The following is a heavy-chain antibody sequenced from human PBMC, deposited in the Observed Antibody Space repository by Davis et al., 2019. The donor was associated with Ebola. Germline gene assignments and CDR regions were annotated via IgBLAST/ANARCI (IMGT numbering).Heavy chain of an antibody. J-gene: IGHJ4*02. CDR2: MNPKSGNT. D-gene: IGHD4-17*01. Sequence: AASVKVSCKASGYTFSSYDINWVRQAPGQGLEWIGWMNPKSGNTGYAQKFQGRVTMTRNTSTSTAYMELSSLRSEDTAVYYCARGSVTTFLTDYWGQGTLLTVSS. V-gene: IGHV1-8*01. CDR1: GYTFSSYD. CDR3: ARGSVTTFLTDY.